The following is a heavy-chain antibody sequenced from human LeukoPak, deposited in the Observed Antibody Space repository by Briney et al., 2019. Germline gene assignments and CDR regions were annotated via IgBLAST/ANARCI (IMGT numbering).Heavy chain of an antibody. CDR3: ARVARSCYGMDV. V-gene: IGHV1-2*02. Sequence: ASVKVSCKASGYTFTGYYMHWVRQAPGQGLEWMGWINPNSGGTNYAQKFQGRVTMTRDTSISTAYMELRRLRSDDTAVYYCARVARSCYGMDVWGQGTTVTVSS. J-gene: IGHJ6*02. D-gene: IGHD1-26*01. CDR1: GYTFTGYY. CDR2: INPNSGGT.